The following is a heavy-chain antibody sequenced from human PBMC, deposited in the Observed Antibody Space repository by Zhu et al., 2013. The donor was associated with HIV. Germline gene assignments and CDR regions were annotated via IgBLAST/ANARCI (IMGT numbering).Heavy chain of an antibody. CDR1: GYTFTDFY. CDR2: SYAKTGTT. Sequence: QVQLVQSGADMKKSGASVKVSCKASGYTFTDFYIHWLRQAPGQGLEWMGWSYAKTGTTQYTPKFEGRVALTRDTSIATAYMELNSLTSDDTAFYYCAREDRRLMTTLDYWGQGTLVTVSS. D-gene: IGHD4-4*01. CDR3: AREDRRLMTTLDY. V-gene: IGHV1-2*02. J-gene: IGHJ4*02.